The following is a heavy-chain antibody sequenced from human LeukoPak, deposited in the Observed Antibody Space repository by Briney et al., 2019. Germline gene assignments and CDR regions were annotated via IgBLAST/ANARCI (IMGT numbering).Heavy chain of an antibody. D-gene: IGHD6-13*01. CDR3: ARAVRKSSSREYYFDY. CDR1: GFTFSSYG. J-gene: IGHJ4*02. CDR2: IKQDGSEK. Sequence: PGGSLRLSCAASGFTFSSYGMHWVRQAPGKGLEWVANIKQDGSEKYYVDSVKGRFTISRDHAKNSLYLQMNSLRAEDTAVYYCARAVRKSSSREYYFDYWGQGTLVTVSS. V-gene: IGHV3-7*01.